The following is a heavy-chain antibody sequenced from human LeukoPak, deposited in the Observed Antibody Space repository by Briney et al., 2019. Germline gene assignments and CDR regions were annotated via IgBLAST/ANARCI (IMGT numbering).Heavy chain of an antibody. Sequence: GESLKISCKGSGYSFTSYWIGWVRQMPGKGLQWMGIIYPADSDTRYSPSFQGQVTISADKSISTAYLQWSSLKASDTAMYYCARRQGCSSTSCPPDYWGQGTLVTVSP. CDR2: IYPADSDT. CDR1: GYSFTSYW. CDR3: ARRQGCSSTSCPPDY. V-gene: IGHV5-51*01. D-gene: IGHD2-2*01. J-gene: IGHJ4*02.